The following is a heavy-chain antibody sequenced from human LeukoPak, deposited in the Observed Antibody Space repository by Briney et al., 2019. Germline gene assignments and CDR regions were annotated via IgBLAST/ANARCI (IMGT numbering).Heavy chain of an antibody. V-gene: IGHV1-2*02. Sequence: ASVKVSCKTSGYTFTDYYMHWVRQAPGQGLEWMGWINPNNGDTNYAQRFQGRVTMTRDTSISTAYMELSRLRSDDTAVYYGARHRGYGDYVVGRWFDPWGQGTLVTVSS. CDR3: ARHRGYGDYVVGRWFDP. J-gene: IGHJ5*02. CDR2: INPNNGDT. D-gene: IGHD4-17*01. CDR1: GYTFTDYY.